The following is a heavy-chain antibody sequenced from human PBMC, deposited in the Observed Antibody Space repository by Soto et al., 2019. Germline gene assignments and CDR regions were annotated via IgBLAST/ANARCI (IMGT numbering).Heavy chain of an antibody. CDR1: GFTFSNYW. J-gene: IGHJ4*02. Sequence: PGGSLRLSCAASGFTFSNYWMHWVRQAPGKGLVWVSRINSDGSSTSYADSVKGRFTISRDNAKNTLYLEMNSLRVEDTAMYYCARAQPIVPAARPDYWGQGTLVTVSS. CDR3: ARAQPIVPAARPDY. V-gene: IGHV3-74*01. D-gene: IGHD2-2*01. CDR2: INSDGSST.